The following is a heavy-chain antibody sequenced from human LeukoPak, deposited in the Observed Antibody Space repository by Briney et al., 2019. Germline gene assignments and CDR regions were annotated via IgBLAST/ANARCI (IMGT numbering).Heavy chain of an antibody. V-gene: IGHV3-21*01. CDR3: TTDKGRSGSYYSYFDY. Sequence: GGSLRLSCTASGFTFSSYSMNWVRQAPGKGLEWVSSISTSSSYIYYADSVKGRFTISRDNARNSLYLQMNTLRAEDTAVYYCTTDKGRSGSYYSYFDYWGQGTLVTVSS. D-gene: IGHD1-26*01. CDR2: ISTSSSYI. CDR1: GFTFSSYS. J-gene: IGHJ4*02.